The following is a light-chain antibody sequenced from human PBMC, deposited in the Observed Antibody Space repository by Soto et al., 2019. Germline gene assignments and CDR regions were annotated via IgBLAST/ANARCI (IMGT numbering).Light chain of an antibody. CDR3: CSYAGSRTFV. CDR2: EDS. CDR1: SSDVGAYNL. J-gene: IGLJ3*02. V-gene: IGLV2-23*01. Sequence: HSVLTQPASVSGSPEQSITISCTGTSSDVGAYNLVSWYQQHPGKAPRLIIYEDSKRPSGISPRFSGSKSDNTASLTISGLRAEDEAHYHCCSYAGSRTFVFGGGTKVTVL.